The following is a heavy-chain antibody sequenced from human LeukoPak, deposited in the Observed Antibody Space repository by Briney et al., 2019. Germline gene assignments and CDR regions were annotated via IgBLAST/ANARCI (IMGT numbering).Heavy chain of an antibody. V-gene: IGHV3-30-3*01. J-gene: IGHJ4*02. Sequence: GGSLRLSCAASGFTFSSYAMHWVRQAPGKGLEWVAVISYDGSNKYYADSVKGRFTISRDNSKNTLYLQMNSLRAEDTAVYYCASEGRGLAVAGTFDYWGQGTLVTASS. D-gene: IGHD6-19*01. CDR2: ISYDGSNK. CDR3: ASEGRGLAVAGTFDY. CDR1: GFTFSSYA.